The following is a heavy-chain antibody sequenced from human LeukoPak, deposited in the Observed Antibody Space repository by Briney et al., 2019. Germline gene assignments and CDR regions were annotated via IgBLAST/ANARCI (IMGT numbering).Heavy chain of an antibody. J-gene: IGHJ5*02. CDR1: GYTFTSSD. V-gene: IGHV1-8*03. CDR3: ARGHLAALNHNWFDP. D-gene: IGHD6-6*01. Sequence: ASVKVSCKASGYTFTSSDINWVRQATGQGLEWMGYMNPNSGNTGYAQKFRGRVTITWNTSISTAYMELSSLRSEDTAVYYCARGHLAALNHNWFDPWGQGTLVTVSS. CDR2: MNPNSGNT.